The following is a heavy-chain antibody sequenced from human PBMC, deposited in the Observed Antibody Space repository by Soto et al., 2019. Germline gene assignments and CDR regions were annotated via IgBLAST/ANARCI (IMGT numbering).Heavy chain of an antibody. CDR1: GESISSSSYY. CDR2: IYYSGRT. CDR3: ARQRTTVVTQAYFDH. Sequence: PSETLSLTCIVSGESISSSSYYWGRIRQPPGQGLEWIGSIYYSGRTYYNPSFKSRVTISIDTSKNQFSLKHSSVTATDTAVYYCARQRTTVVTQAYFDHWGQGALVTVSS. V-gene: IGHV4-39*01. D-gene: IGHD2-21*02. J-gene: IGHJ4*02.